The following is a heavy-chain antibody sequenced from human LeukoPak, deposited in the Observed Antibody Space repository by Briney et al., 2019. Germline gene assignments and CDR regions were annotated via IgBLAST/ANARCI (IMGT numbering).Heavy chain of an antibody. V-gene: IGHV5-51*01. CDR2: IYPGDSDT. J-gene: IGHJ6*02. Sequence: GESLKISCKGSGYSFTSYWIGWVRQMPGKGLEWIGIIYPGDSDTRYSPSFQGQVTISADKSISTAYLQWSSLKASDTAMYYCARHFTSEMATSYGMDVWGQGTTVTVSS. CDR3: ARHFTSEMATSYGMDV. D-gene: IGHD5-24*01. CDR1: GYSFTSYW.